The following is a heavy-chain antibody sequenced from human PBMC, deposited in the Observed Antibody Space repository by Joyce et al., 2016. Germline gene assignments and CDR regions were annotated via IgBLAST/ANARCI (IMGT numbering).Heavy chain of an antibody. V-gene: IGHV3-23*01. CDR3: AKVLRYFESLDY. Sequence: EAQLLESGGGLVQPGGSLRLSCTGSKFTFSDHPMSWIRQAQGKGLEWVSTVTGGVQDTYYADSVKGRFTVSRDNSKDTVYLQMSSLRADDTAIYYCAKVLRYFESLDYWGQGTLITVSS. D-gene: IGHD3-9*01. J-gene: IGHJ4*02. CDR1: KFTFSDHP. CDR2: VTGGVQDT.